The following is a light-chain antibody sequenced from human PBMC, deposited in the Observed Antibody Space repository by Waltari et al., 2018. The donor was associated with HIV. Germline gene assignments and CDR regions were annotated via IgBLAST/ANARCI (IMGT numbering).Light chain of an antibody. J-gene: IGLJ2*01. Sequence: QSALTQPPSASGSPGQSVTISCAGTSSDIGLYNFVSWYQHHPGKAPKLMIYEVSRRPSGVPARFSGSKSGNTASLTVSGLQAEDEAAYYCFSYAGNNYLLFGGGTKLTVL. CDR3: FSYAGNNYLL. CDR2: EVS. CDR1: SSDIGLYNF. V-gene: IGLV2-8*01.